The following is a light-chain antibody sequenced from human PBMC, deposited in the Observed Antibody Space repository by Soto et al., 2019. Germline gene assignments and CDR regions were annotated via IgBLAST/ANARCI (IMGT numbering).Light chain of an antibody. CDR3: QQYKNWPPWT. CDR1: ENLNTN. J-gene: IGKJ1*01. Sequence: EIVMTQSPGTLSGSPGERATLSCWASENLNTNLAWYQQRPGQASRLLIYGASTRATGVPARFTGSGSGTDFTLTISSLQFEDFAVYFCQQYKNWPPWTFGQGTKVDI. V-gene: IGKV3-15*01. CDR2: GAS.